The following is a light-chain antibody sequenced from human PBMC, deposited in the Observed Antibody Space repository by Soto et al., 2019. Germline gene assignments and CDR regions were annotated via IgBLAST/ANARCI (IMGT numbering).Light chain of an antibody. CDR2: GAS. Sequence: DIVLTQSPGSLSLSPGERATLSCRASQSVDSSFFAWYQQKPGQAPRLLIYGASKRATGTPDRFSGSGSGTAFTLTITRLEPEDFEVYYCQQYVSSVTFGQGTKVEIK. V-gene: IGKV3-20*01. CDR3: QQYVSSVT. J-gene: IGKJ1*01. CDR1: QSVDSSF.